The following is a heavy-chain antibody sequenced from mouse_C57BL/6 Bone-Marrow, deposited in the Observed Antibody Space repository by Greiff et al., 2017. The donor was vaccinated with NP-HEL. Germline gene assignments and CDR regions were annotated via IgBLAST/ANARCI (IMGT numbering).Heavy chain of an antibody. CDR3: TRGIYYDYDDAMDY. V-gene: IGHV5-9-1*02. Sequence: EVKVEESGEGLVKPGGSLKLSCAASGFTFSSYAMSWVRQTPEKRLEWVAYISSGGDYIYYADTVKGRFTISRDNARNTLYLQMSSLKSEDTAMYYCTRGIYYDYDDAMDYWGQGTSVTVSS. J-gene: IGHJ4*01. D-gene: IGHD2-4*01. CDR2: ISSGGDYI. CDR1: GFTFSSYA.